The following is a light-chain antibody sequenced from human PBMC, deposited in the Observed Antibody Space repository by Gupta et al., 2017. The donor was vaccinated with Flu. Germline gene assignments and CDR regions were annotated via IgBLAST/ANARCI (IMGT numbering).Light chain of an antibody. J-gene: IGKJ4*01. CDR3: QQYGRT. Sequence: EIVLTQSPGTLSLSPGERATLSCRASQSVSSRYLAWYQQKPGQAPRLLIYGASSRATGIPDRFSGSGSGTDFTLTIGRLEPEDFAVYFCQQYGRTFGGGTKVEIK. V-gene: IGKV3-20*01. CDR2: GAS. CDR1: QSVSSRY.